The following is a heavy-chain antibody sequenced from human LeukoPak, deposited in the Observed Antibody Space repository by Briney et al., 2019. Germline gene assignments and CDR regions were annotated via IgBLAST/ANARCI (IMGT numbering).Heavy chain of an antibody. CDR1: GGTFSSYA. Sequence: ASVKVSCKASGGTFSSYAISWVRQATGQGLEWMGWMNPNSGNTGYAQKFQGRVTMTRNTSISTAYMELSSLRSEDTAVYYCARDSSGSYSGGFDYWGQGTLVTVSS. D-gene: IGHD1-26*01. V-gene: IGHV1-8*02. J-gene: IGHJ4*02. CDR3: ARDSSGSYSGGFDY. CDR2: MNPNSGNT.